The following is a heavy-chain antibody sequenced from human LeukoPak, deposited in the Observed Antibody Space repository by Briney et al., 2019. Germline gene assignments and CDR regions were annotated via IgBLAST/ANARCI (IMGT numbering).Heavy chain of an antibody. V-gene: IGHV3-11*01. CDR2: ISRSGSTK. J-gene: IGHJ6*03. CDR3: ARVLRYCSGGNCYSGGLGYMDV. Sequence: AGGSLRLSCAASGFTFSDYNMRWIRQAPGKGLEWVSSISRSGSTKYYADSVKGRFTISRDNAKNSLFLQMNSLRAEDTAVYYCARVLRYCSGGNCYSGGLGYMDVWGKGTTVTISS. D-gene: IGHD2-15*01. CDR1: GFTFSDYN.